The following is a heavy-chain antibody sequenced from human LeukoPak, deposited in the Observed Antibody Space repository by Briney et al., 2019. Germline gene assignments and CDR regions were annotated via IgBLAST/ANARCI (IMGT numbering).Heavy chain of an antibody. V-gene: IGHV1-69*13. J-gene: IGHJ4*02. D-gene: IGHD4-17*01. CDR1: GGTFSSYA. CDR3: ARDTNPYGDYGGGSYYFDY. CDR2: IIPIFGTA. Sequence: ASVKVSCKASGGTFSSYAISWVRQAPGQGLEWMGGIIPIFGTANYAQKFQGRVTITADESTSTAYMELSSLRSEDTAVYYCARDTNPYGDYGGGSYYFDYWGQGTLVTVSS.